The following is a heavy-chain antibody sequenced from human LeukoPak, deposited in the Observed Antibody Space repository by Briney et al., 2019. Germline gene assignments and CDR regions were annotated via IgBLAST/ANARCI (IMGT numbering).Heavy chain of an antibody. CDR2: ISNSGDAT. J-gene: IGHJ4*02. V-gene: IGHV3-23*01. D-gene: IGHD1-1*01. CDR3: AKAPAYTRYFDY. CDR1: GFIFSNYA. Sequence: GGSLRLSCAGSGFIFSNYAMSWVRQAPGQGLEWVSTISNSGDATFYADAVKGRFTISRDNSKNTLYLQMYSLRAEDTAIYYCAKAPAYTRYFDYWGQGTLLTVSS.